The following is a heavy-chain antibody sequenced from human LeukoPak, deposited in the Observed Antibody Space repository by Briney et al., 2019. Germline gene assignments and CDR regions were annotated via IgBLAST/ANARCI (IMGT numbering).Heavy chain of an antibody. D-gene: IGHD5-12*01. Sequence: GGSLRLSCAASGFTFSSFPMSWVRQAPGKGLEWVSVISGGGVSTYYADSVKGRFTISRDNSKNTLYLQMNSLRAEDTAVYYCARPRVSATIRIPDFDYWGQGTLVTVSS. CDR1: GFTFSSFP. CDR3: ARPRVSATIRIPDFDY. CDR2: ISGGGVST. V-gene: IGHV3-23*01. J-gene: IGHJ4*02.